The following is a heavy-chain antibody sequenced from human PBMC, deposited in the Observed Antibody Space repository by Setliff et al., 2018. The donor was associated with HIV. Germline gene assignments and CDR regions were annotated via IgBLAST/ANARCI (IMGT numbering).Heavy chain of an antibody. CDR1: GFTLTSWF. J-gene: IGHJ4*02. V-gene: IGHV1-46*01. Sequence: ASVKVSCKASGFTLTSWFLHWVRQAPGQGPEWMGIINPSAGSTSYAQKFQGRVNMTSDTSTSTVYMGLSSLKSDDTAVYHCARGAYYDFWSGFESGFDYWGQGTLVTVSS. CDR2: INPSAGST. D-gene: IGHD3-3*01. CDR3: ARGAYYDFWSGFESGFDY.